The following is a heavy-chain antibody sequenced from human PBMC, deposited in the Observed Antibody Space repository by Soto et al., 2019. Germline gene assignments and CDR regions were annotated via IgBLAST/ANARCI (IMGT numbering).Heavy chain of an antibody. CDR2: IIPIFGTA. CDR3: ARGRRDGYNYLDYFDY. D-gene: IGHD5-12*01. V-gene: IGHV1-69*12. CDR1: GGTFSSDA. J-gene: IGHJ4*02. Sequence: QVQLVQSGAEVKKPGSSVKVSCKTSGGTFSSDATSWVRQAPGQGLEWMGGIIPIFGTANYAQKFQGRVTITADESTSTVYMELSSLRSEDTAVYYCARGRRDGYNYLDYFDYWGQGTLVTVS.